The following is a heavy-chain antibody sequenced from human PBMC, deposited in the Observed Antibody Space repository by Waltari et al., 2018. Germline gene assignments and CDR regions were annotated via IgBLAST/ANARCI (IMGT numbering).Heavy chain of an antibody. CDR1: GFIVSRNY. CDR3: ARSYPYYGMDV. J-gene: IGHJ6*02. V-gene: IGHV3-66*02. CDR2: IYSGGST. Sequence: EVQLVESGGGLVQPGGSLRLSCAASGFIVSRNYMSWVRQAPGKGLEWVSVIYSGGSTYYADSVKGRFTISRDNSKNTLYLQMNSLRAEDTAVYYCARSYPYYGMDVWGQGTTVTVPS.